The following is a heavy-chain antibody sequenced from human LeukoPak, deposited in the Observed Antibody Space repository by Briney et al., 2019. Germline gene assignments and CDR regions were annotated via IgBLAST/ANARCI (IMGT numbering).Heavy chain of an antibody. V-gene: IGHV4-39*01. D-gene: IGHD6-13*01. J-gene: IGHJ4*02. CDR3: ATPFATGYGSSWPSY. CDR2: IYYSGST. Sequence: PSETLSLTCTVSGGSISSSSYYWGWIRQPPGKGLEWIGSIYYSGSTHYNPSLKSRVTISVDTSKNQFSLSLTSVTAADTAVYYCATPFATGYGSSWPSYWGQGTLVTVSS. CDR1: GGSISSSSYY.